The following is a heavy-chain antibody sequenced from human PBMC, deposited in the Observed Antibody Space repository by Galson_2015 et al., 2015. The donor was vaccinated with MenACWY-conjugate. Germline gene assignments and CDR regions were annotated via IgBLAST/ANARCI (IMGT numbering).Heavy chain of an antibody. V-gene: IGHV4-59*01. Sequence: LSLTCTVSGASISSYYWSWIRQPPGKGLEWIGYGYYSGSTNYNPSLKSRVTISVDTSKNQFSLKLTSVTAADTAIYYCASQAGYSSGWYYFHYWGQGSLVTVSS. CDR1: GASISSYY. J-gene: IGHJ4*02. CDR3: ASQAGYSSGWYYFHY. D-gene: IGHD6-13*01. CDR2: GYYSGST.